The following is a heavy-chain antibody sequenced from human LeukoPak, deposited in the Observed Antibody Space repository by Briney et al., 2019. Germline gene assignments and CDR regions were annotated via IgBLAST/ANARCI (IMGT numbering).Heavy chain of an antibody. CDR3: AKGAGGSGSYYPYY. J-gene: IGHJ4*02. V-gene: IGHV5-51*01. D-gene: IGHD3-10*01. CDR1: GYSFITHW. Sequence: GESLRISCKASGYSFITHWIALVRQTPGKGLEWMGIIYPGDSDTKYSPSFQGQVTISADKSISTAYLQWSSLKASDTAMYYCAKGAGGSGSYYPYYWGQGTLVTVPS. CDR2: IYPGDSDT.